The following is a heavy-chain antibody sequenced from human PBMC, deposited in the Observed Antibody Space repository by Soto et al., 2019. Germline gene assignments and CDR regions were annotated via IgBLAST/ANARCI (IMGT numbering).Heavy chain of an antibody. CDR3: ARAQVITSQNIVIRISYYFDY. Sequence: GGSLRLSCAASGFTFSSYAMHWVRQAPGKGLEWVAVISYDGSNKYCADSVKGRFTISRDNSKNTLYLQMNSLRAEDTAVYYCARAQVITSQNIVIRISYYFDYWGQGTLVTVSS. D-gene: IGHD3-16*02. CDR2: ISYDGSNK. J-gene: IGHJ4*02. V-gene: IGHV3-30-3*01. CDR1: GFTFSSYA.